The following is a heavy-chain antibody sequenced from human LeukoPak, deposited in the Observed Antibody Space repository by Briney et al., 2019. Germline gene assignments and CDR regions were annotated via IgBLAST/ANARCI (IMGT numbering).Heavy chain of an antibody. D-gene: IGHD4-17*01. CDR3: ARGSATVTTD. CDR1: GGSISTYY. J-gene: IGHJ4*02. V-gene: IGHV4-59*12. Sequence: SETLSLTCTVSGGSISTYYWSWIRQPPGKGLEWIGYISYSGNTNYNPSLKSRVTISVDTSKNQFSLKLSSVTAADTAVYYCARGSATVTTDWGQGTLVTVSS. CDR2: ISYSGNT.